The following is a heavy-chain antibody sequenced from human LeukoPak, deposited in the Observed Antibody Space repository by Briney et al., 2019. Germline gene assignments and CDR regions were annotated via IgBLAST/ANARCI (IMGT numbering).Heavy chain of an antibody. V-gene: IGHV4-38-2*02. Sequence: PSETLCLTCTVSGSSINTPYYWAWIRQPPGEGLEWIGNIFHGVTTFYNPSLMNQVAISVDTSKNQFSLKLTSVTAADTAVYYCARDATIAAPLMSWGQGTLVIVSS. D-gene: IGHD6-13*01. CDR2: IFHGVTT. J-gene: IGHJ4*02. CDR3: ARDATIAAPLMS. CDR1: GSSINTPYY.